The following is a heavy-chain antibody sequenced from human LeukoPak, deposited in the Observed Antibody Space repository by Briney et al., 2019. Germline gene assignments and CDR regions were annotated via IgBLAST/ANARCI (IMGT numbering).Heavy chain of an antibody. D-gene: IGHD2-2*01. V-gene: IGHV3-30-3*01. J-gene: IGHJ4*02. CDR3: ARDTVRYCSSTSCYGFIDY. CDR1: GFTFSSYA. Sequence: GGFLRLSCAASGFTFSSYAMHWVRQAPGKGLEWVAVISYDGSNKYYADSVKGRFTISRDNSKNTLYLQMNSLRAEDTAVYYCARDTVRYCSSTSCYGFIDYWGQGTLVTVSS. CDR2: ISYDGSNK.